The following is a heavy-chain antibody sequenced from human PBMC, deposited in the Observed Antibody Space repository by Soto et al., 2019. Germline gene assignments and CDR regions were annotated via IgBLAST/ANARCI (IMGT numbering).Heavy chain of an antibody. Sequence: SETLSLTCTVSGGSISSYYWSWIRQPPGKGLEWVGYIYYSGSTNYNPSLKSRVTISVDTSKNQFSLKLSSVTAADTAVYYCALRHYDSSGYFDYWGQGTLVTVSS. V-gene: IGHV4-59*01. CDR1: GGSISSYY. CDR2: IYYSGST. D-gene: IGHD3-22*01. CDR3: ALRHYDSSGYFDY. J-gene: IGHJ4*02.